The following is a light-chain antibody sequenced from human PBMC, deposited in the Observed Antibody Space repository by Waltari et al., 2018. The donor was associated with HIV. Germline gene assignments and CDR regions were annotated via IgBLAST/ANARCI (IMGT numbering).Light chain of an antibody. CDR1: QSLSRS. Sequence: EIVITQSPATLSVSRGQSATLSCRASQSLSRSLAWYQHKPGQAPRLLIYDASTRATGVPARFSGSGSGTDYTLSISGLQAEDFAVYYCQQYYDWPPYTFGQGTTLEIK. CDR3: QQYYDWPPYT. V-gene: IGKV3-15*01. J-gene: IGKJ2*01. CDR2: DAS.